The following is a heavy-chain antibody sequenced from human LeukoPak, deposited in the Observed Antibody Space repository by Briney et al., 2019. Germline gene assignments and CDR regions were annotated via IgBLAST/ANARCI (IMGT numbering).Heavy chain of an antibody. CDR2: INHSGST. J-gene: IGHJ5*02. V-gene: IGHV4-34*01. CDR3: ARNRYYYGSGNYGVPNWFDP. CDR1: GGSFSKYF. D-gene: IGHD3-10*01. Sequence: PSETLSLTCAVYGGSFSKYFWTWIRQPPGKGLEWIGEINHSGSTYYNPSLKSRVTISVDTSKNQFSLKLSSVTVADTAVYYCARNRYYYGSGNYGVPNWFDPWGQGTLVTVSS.